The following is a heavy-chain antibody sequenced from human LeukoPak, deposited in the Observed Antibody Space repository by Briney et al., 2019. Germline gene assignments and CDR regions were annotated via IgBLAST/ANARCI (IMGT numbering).Heavy chain of an antibody. CDR2: IIPILGIA. Sequence: SVKVSCKASGGTFSSYAISWVRQAPGQGLEWMGRIIPILGIANYAQKFQGRVTITADKSTSTAYMELSSLRSEDTAVYYCVSSSGYCSSTSCPDASDIWGQGTMVTVSS. D-gene: IGHD2-2*01. J-gene: IGHJ3*02. CDR1: GGTFSSYA. CDR3: VSSSGYCSSTSCPDASDI. V-gene: IGHV1-69*04.